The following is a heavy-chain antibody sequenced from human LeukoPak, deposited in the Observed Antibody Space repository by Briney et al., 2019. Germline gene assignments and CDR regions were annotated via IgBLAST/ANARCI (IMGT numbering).Heavy chain of an antibody. CDR3: ARVYSTNYYGSGDRPFLFDY. Sequence: ASVKVSCTASGYTFTSYGFSWVRQAPGQGLEWMGWISTYDGNTNYAQKLQDRVTTTTDTSTSTAYMELTSLRSDDTAVYYCARVYSTNYYGSGDRPFLFDYWGQGTVVTVSS. D-gene: IGHD3-10*01. J-gene: IGHJ4*02. V-gene: IGHV1-18*01. CDR1: GYTFTSYG. CDR2: ISTYDGNT.